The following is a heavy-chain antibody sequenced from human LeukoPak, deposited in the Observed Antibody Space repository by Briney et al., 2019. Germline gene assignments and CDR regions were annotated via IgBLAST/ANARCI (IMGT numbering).Heavy chain of an antibody. V-gene: IGHV3-23*01. D-gene: IGHD6-19*01. CDR2: ISGSGGST. J-gene: IGHJ6*03. CDR1: GFTFSNYA. CDR3: AKKYSSGWYDYSYYMDV. Sequence: PGGSLRLSCAASGFTFSNYAMNWVRQAPGKGLEWVSAISGSGGSTYYADSVKGRFTISRDNSKNTLYLQMTSLRAEDTAVYYCAKKYSSGWYDYSYYMDVWGKGTTVTVSS.